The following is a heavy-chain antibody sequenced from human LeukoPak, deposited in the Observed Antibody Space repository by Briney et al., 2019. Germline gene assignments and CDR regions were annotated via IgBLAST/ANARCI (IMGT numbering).Heavy chain of an antibody. CDR1: GFTFSTYS. J-gene: IGHJ4*02. V-gene: IGHV3-23*01. CDR3: AKVVVVITPEDIDY. CDR2: LSLSGGST. Sequence: GGSLRLSCAASGFTFSTYSMNWVRQAPGKGLEWVSALSLSGGSTYYADSVKGRFTVSRDNSKNMLYLQMNSLRTEDTAVYYCAKVVVVITPEDIDYWGQGTLVTVSS. D-gene: IGHD3-22*01.